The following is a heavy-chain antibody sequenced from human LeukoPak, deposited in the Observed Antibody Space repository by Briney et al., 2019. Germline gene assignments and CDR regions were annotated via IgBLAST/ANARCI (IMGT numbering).Heavy chain of an antibody. V-gene: IGHV4-31*03. D-gene: IGHD1-1*01. J-gene: IGHJ4*02. CDR1: GGSISSGGYY. CDR2: IYYSGST. CDR3: ARAAVNGAFDY. Sequence: PSETLSLTCTVSGGSISSGGYYWSWIRQHPGKGLEWIGYIYYSGSTYYNPSLKSRVTISVDTSKNQFSLKLSSVTAADTAVYFRARAAVNGAFDYWGQGTLVTVSS.